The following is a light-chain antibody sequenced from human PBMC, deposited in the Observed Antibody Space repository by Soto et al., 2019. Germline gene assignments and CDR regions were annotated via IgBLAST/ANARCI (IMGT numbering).Light chain of an antibody. CDR3: QQYHKWPYGGA. J-gene: IGKJ1*01. CDR2: GAS. CDR1: QSVSSN. Sequence: EIVMTQSPATLSVSPGDRATLSCRASQSVSSNLAWYQQKPGQAPRLLIYGASTRATGIPARFSGSGSGTGFTLTISILQFEADAVYYCQQYHKWPYGGAFGQGTKVEIK. V-gene: IGKV3-15*01.